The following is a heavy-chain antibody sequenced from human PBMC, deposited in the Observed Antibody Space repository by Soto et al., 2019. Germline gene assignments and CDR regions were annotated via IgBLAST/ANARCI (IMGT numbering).Heavy chain of an antibody. V-gene: IGHV3-33*01. CDR2: IWYDGSNK. D-gene: IGHD3-16*01. Sequence: GGPLRLSCAASGFTFRSYAMHWVRQAPGKGLEWVAVIWYDGSNKYYADSVKGRFTISRDNSKNTLYLQMNSLRAEDTAVYYCARGVGGYSSPDTSAPHDYWGQGTLVTVSS. J-gene: IGHJ4*02. CDR3: ARGVGGYSSPDTSAPHDY. CDR1: GFTFRSYA.